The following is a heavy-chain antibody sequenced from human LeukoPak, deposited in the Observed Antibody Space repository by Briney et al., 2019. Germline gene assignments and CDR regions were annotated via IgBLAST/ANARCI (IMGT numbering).Heavy chain of an antibody. CDR3: ARDGAYCGGDCYSGLNY. J-gene: IGHJ4*02. Sequence: GGSLRLSCAASGFTFSNYNMNWVRQAPGKGLEWVSSISSSSSYIYYADSVKGRFTISRDNAKNSLYLQMNSLRAEDTAVYYCARDGAYCGGDCYSGLNYWGQGTLVTVSS. V-gene: IGHV3-21*01. CDR1: GFTFSNYN. CDR2: ISSSSSYI. D-gene: IGHD2-21*02.